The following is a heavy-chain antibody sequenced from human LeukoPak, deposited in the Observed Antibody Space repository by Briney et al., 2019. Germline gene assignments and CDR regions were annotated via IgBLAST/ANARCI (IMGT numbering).Heavy chain of an antibody. CDR3: ARADHGDWDLRGVVKTPSFDY. Sequence: ASVKVSCKASGYTFTSYGISWVRQAPGQGLEWMGWISAYNGNTNYAQKLQGRVTMTTDTSTSTAYMELSSLRSEDTAVYYCARADHGDWDLRGVVKTPSFDYWGQGTLVTVSS. CDR1: GYTFTSYG. D-gene: IGHD3-3*01. V-gene: IGHV1-18*01. J-gene: IGHJ4*02. CDR2: ISAYNGNT.